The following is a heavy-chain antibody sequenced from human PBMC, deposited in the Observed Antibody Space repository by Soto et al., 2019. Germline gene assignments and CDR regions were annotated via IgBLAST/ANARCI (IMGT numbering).Heavy chain of an antibody. J-gene: IGHJ4*02. CDR3: AKEQPSMIVVVRPTYYFDY. CDR1: GFTFSSYA. Sequence: GGSLRLSCAASGFTFSSYAMSWVRQAPGKGLEWVSAISGSGGSTYYADSVKGRFTISRDNSKNTLYLQMNSLRAEDTAVYYCAKEQPSMIVVVRPTYYFDYWGQGTLVTVSS. V-gene: IGHV3-23*01. CDR2: ISGSGGST. D-gene: IGHD3-22*01.